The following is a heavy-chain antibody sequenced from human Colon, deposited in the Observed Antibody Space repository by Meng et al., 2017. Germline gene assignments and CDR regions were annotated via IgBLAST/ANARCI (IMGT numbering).Heavy chain of an antibody. Sequence: GESLKISCAASGFTFSSFGMHWVRQAPGKGLEWVAVIWYDGSNEDYTDSVTGRFTISRDNSKNTLYLQMNSLRAEDTAVYYCARDRLSLYSYYGMDVWGQGTTVTGAS. D-gene: IGHD4/OR15-4a*01. CDR1: GFTFSSFG. J-gene: IGHJ6*01. CDR2: IWYDGSNE. V-gene: IGHV3-33*01. CDR3: ARDRLSLYSYYGMDV.